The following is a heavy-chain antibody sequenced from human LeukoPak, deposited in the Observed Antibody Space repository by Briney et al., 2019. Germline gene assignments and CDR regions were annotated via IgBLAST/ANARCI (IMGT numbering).Heavy chain of an antibody. CDR1: GFSFTTHA. CDR3: ARGAIVVVPAAPLDY. Sequence: GGSLRLSCVASGFSFTTHAMGWVRQAPGKGLEWVSHISGSGGSTKYSGSVKGRFTISRDNSKNTLYLQINSLRADDTAVYYCARGAIVVVPAAPLDYWGQGTLVTVSS. V-gene: IGHV3-23*01. CDR2: ISGSGGST. D-gene: IGHD2-2*01. J-gene: IGHJ4*02.